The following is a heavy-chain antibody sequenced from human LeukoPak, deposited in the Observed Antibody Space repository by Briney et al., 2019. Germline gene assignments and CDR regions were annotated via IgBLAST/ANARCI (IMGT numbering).Heavy chain of an antibody. D-gene: IGHD3-10*01. V-gene: IGHV4-59*12. CDR2: IYYSGST. J-gene: IGHJ3*02. Sequence: PSETLSLTCSASGGSISSYYWSWIRQSPGKGLEWIGYIYYSGSTYYSPSLKSRVTISLDTSRNQFSLKLNSVTVADTAVYYCAKSNGYGLIDIWGQGTMVTLSS. CDR3: AKSNGYGLIDI. CDR1: GGSISSYY.